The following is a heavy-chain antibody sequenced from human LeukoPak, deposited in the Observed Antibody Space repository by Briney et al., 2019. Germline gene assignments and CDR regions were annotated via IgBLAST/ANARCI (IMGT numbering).Heavy chain of an antibody. CDR1: GGTFSSYA. CDR3: ARDDYDFWSGPGMGY. CDR2: IIPIFGTA. V-gene: IGHV1-69*13. J-gene: IGHJ4*02. D-gene: IGHD3-3*01. Sequence: SVKVSCKASGGTFSSYAISWVRQAPGQGLEWMGGIIPIFGTANYAQKFQGRVTITADESTSTAYMELSSLRSEDTAVYYCARDDYDFWSGPGMGYWGQGTLVTVSS.